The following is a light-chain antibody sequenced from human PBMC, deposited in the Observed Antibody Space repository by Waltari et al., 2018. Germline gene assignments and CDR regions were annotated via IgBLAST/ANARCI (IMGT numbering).Light chain of an antibody. J-gene: IGLJ2*01. CDR1: NIGSKS. CDR3: LVWHSTIDHQGV. Sequence: SYVVTPSPSVSVAPGETARITCGGDNIGSKSAHWYQQRPGPAPVLVISYDSDRPSGIPERFSGSNSGNTATLTISWVEAEDEADYYCLVWHSTIDHQGVFGGGTKLTVL. CDR2: YDS. V-gene: IGLV3-21*04.